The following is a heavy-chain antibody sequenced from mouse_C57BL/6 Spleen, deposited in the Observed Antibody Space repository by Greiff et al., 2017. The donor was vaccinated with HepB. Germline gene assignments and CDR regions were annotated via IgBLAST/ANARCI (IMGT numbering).Heavy chain of an antibody. CDR2: INPGSGGT. CDR1: GYAFTNYL. CDR3: AREGIYYYGSSYGFAY. D-gene: IGHD1-1*01. V-gene: IGHV1-54*01. J-gene: IGHJ3*01. Sequence: QVQLQQSGAELVRPGTSVKVSCKASGYAFTNYLIEWVKQRPGQGLEWIGVINPGSGGTNYNEKFKGKATLTADKSSSTAYMQLSSLTSEDSAVYFCAREGIYYYGSSYGFAYWGQGTLVTVSA.